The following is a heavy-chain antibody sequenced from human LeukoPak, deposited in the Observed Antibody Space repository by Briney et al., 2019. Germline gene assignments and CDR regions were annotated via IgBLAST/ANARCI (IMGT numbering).Heavy chain of an antibody. J-gene: IGHJ4*02. CDR2: IIPIFGTA. CDR1: GGTFSSYA. CDR3: ARTPRIAAAGYYFDY. Sequence: GASVKVSCKASGGTFSSYAISWVRQAPGQGLEWMGGIIPIFGTANYAQKFQGRVTITADESTSTAYMELSSLRSEDTAVYYCARTPRIAAAGYYFDYWGQGTLVTVSS. D-gene: IGHD6-13*01. V-gene: IGHV1-69*13.